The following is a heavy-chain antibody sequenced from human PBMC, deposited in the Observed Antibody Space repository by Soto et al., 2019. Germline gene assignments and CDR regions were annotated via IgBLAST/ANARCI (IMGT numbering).Heavy chain of an antibody. D-gene: IGHD3-22*01. J-gene: IGHJ5*02. CDR2: IIPIFGTA. CDR3: ARDRGPSSGYYPYWFDP. Sequence: QVQLVQSGAEVKKPGSSVKVSCKASGGTFSSYAITWVRQAPGQGLEWMGGIIPIFGTANYAQKFQARVTITADESTSTASMELSSLRSADTAVYYCARDRGPSSGYYPYWFDPWGQGTLVTVSS. CDR1: GGTFSSYA. V-gene: IGHV1-69*12.